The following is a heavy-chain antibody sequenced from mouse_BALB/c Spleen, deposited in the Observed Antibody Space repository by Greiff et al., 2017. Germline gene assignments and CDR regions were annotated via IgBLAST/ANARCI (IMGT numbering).Heavy chain of an antibody. CDR2: IRNKANGYTT. CDR1: GFTFTDYY. V-gene: IGHV7-3*02. D-gene: IGHD3-2*01. J-gene: IGHJ3*01. CDR3: ARDDSSGLFAY. Sequence: EVKLMESGGGLVQPGGSLRLSCATSGFTFTDYYMSWVRQPPGKALEWLGFIRNKANGYTTEYSASVKGRFTISRDNSQSILYLQMNTLRAEDSATYYCARDDSSGLFAYWGQGTLVTVSA.